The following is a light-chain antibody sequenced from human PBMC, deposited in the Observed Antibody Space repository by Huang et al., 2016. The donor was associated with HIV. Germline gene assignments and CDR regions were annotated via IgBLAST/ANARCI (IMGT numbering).Light chain of an antibody. CDR3: LQDYTYPWT. CDR2: TAS. J-gene: IGKJ1*01. Sequence: AIQMTQSPASLSASVGDRVTITCRASQDIGNDLGWYQQRLEKAPKLLVSTASHLQSGVPSRFTGSGSGTHFTLTISGLQPEDFATYYCLQDYTYPWTFGQGTKVEI. CDR1: QDIGND. V-gene: IGKV1-6*01.